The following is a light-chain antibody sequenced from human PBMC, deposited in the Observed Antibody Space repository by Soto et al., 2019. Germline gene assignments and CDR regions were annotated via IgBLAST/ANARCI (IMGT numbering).Light chain of an antibody. CDR3: QQYNTWPPWT. V-gene: IGKV3-15*01. CDR2: LTS. CDR1: QSVSSN. J-gene: IGKJ1*01. Sequence: EIGMTQSPATLSVSPGERATLSCRASQSVSSNLAWYQQKPGQAPRLLIYLTSTRATGIPARFSGSGSGTEFTLTISSLQSEDFAVYYCQQYNTWPPWTFGQGTKVDIK.